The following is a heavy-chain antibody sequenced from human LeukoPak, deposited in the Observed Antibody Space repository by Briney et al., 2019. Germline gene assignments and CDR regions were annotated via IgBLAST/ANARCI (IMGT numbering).Heavy chain of an antibody. CDR2: ISYDGSNK. Sequence: GGSLRLSCAASGFTFSSYAMSWVRQAPGKGLEWVAVISYDGSNKYYADSVKGRFTISRDNSKNTLYLQMNSLRAEDTAVYYCAKEVAAAGPYLFDAFDIWGQGTMVTVSS. CDR1: GFTFSSYA. CDR3: AKEVAAAGPYLFDAFDI. D-gene: IGHD6-13*01. J-gene: IGHJ3*02. V-gene: IGHV3-30*18.